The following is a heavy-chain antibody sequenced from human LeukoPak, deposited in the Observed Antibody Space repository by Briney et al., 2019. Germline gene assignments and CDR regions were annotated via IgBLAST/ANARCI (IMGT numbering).Heavy chain of an antibody. CDR1: GFTFSSYA. D-gene: IGHD6-19*01. Sequence: QPRGSLRLSCAASGFTFSSYAMSWVRQAPGKGLEWVSAISGSGGSTYYADSVKGRFTISRDNSKNTLYLQMNSLRAEDTAVYYCAKWHNRGWYSDYWGQGTLVTVSS. CDR3: AKWHNRGWYSDY. CDR2: ISGSGGST. J-gene: IGHJ4*02. V-gene: IGHV3-23*01.